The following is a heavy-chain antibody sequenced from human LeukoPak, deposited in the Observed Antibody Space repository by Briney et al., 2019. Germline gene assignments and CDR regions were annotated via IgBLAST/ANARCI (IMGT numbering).Heavy chain of an antibody. J-gene: IGHJ4*02. CDR1: GFTFSSYA. D-gene: IGHD3-10*01. Sequence: GGSLRLSCAASGFTFSSYAMSWVRQAPGKGLEWASAISGSGGSTYYADSVKGRFTISRDNSKNTLYLQMNSLRAEDTAVYYCAKIAVSYYYGSGHFAYWGQGTLVTVSS. CDR3: AKIAVSYYYGSGHFAY. CDR2: ISGSGGST. V-gene: IGHV3-23*01.